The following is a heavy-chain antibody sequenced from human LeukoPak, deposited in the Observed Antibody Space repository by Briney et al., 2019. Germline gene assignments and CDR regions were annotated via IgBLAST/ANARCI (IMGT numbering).Heavy chain of an antibody. J-gene: IGHJ4*02. CDR1: GFTVSSNY. CDR2: IYSGGST. Sequence: GGSLRLSCAASGFTVSSNYMSWVRQAPGKGLEWVSVIYSGGSTYYADSVKGRFTISRDNSKSAVYLQMNSLSAEDTAVYYCARNVGGSYGGDYWGQGTLVTVFS. D-gene: IGHD1-26*01. V-gene: IGHV3-66*01. CDR3: ARNVGGSYGGDY.